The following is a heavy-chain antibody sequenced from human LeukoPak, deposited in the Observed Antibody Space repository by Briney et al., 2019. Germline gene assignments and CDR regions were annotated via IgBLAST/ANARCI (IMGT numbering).Heavy chain of an antibody. CDR2: MNPNSGNT. CDR1: GYTFTSYY. V-gene: IGHV1-8*02. CDR3: ARSQREGGVYY. Sequence: ASVKVSCKASGYTFTSYYMHWVRQAPGQGLEWMGWMNPNSGNTGYAQKFQGRVTMTRNTSISTAYMELSSLRSEDTAVYYCARSQREGGVYYWGQGTLVTVSS. J-gene: IGHJ4*02. D-gene: IGHD1-26*01.